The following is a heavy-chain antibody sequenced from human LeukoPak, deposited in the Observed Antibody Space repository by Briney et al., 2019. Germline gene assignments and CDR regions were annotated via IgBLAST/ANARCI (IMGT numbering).Heavy chain of an antibody. J-gene: IGHJ6*03. D-gene: IGHD3-10*01. CDR2: INSDGSST. CDR1: GFTFSSYW. CDR3: ARRAVRGEGYYYYYYMDV. V-gene: IGHV3-74*01. Sequence: GGSLRLSCAASGFTFSSYWMHWVRHAPGKGLVWVSRINSDGSSTSYADSVKGRFTISRDNAKNSLYLQMNSLRAEDTAVYYCARRAVRGEGYYYYYYMDVWGKGTTVTVSS.